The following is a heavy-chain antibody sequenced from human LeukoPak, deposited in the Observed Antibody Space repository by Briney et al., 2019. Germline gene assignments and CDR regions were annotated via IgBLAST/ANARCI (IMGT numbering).Heavy chain of an antibody. CDR1: GFYVRTTY. D-gene: IGHD6-6*01. CDR3: AKESIAAPFDY. Sequence: GGSLRLSCAASGFYVRTTYLSWVRQAPGKGLEWVAFIRYDGSNKYYADSVKGRFTISRDNSKNTLYLQMNSLRAEDTAVYYCAKESIAAPFDYWGQGTLVTVSS. CDR2: IRYDGSNK. V-gene: IGHV3-30*02. J-gene: IGHJ4*02.